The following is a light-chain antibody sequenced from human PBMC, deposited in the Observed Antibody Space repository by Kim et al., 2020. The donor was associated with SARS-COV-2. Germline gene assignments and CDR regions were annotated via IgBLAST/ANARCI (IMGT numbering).Light chain of an antibody. V-gene: IGKV3-11*01. J-gene: IGKJ4*01. CDR1: QSVSSY. CDR2: DAS. Sequence: SPGERAPLPCRASQSVSSYIAWYQQKPGQAPRLLIYDASNRATGIPARFSGSGSGTDFTLTISSLEPEDFAVYYCQQRSNWPPLTFGGGTKVDIK. CDR3: QQRSNWPPLT.